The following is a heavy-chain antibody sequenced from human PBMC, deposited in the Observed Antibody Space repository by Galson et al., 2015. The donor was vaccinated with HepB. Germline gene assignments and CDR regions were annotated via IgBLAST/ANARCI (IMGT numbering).Heavy chain of an antibody. CDR3: AREGKIGRWLSRNVGACDL. D-gene: IGHD6-19*01. CDR2: ISNDGNNK. Sequence: SLRLSCAASGITFNTYSMHWVRQAPGKGLEWVTIISNDGNNKYSADSVKGRFIVSRDNSRNTLSLQMNSLRAEDTAMYYCAREGKIGRWLSRNVGACDLCGQGTRVTGSS. CDR1: GITFNTYS. J-gene: IGHJ3*01. V-gene: IGHV3-30*04.